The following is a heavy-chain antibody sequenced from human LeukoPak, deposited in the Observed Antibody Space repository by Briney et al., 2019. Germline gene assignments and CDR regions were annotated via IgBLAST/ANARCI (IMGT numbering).Heavy chain of an antibody. J-gene: IGHJ4*02. CDR2: FDPEDGET. CDR3: ATSNYYDSSGYSFDY. V-gene: IGHV1-24*01. Sequence: GASVKVSCKVSGYTLTELSMHWVRQAPGKGLEWMGSFDPEDGETIYAQKFQGRVTMTEDTSTDTAYMELSSLRSEDTAVYYCATSNYYDSSGYSFDYWGQGTLVTVSS. D-gene: IGHD3-22*01. CDR1: GYTLTELS.